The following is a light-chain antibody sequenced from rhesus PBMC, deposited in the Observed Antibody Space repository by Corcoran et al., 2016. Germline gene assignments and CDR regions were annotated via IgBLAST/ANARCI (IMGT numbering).Light chain of an antibody. V-gene: IGKV1S14*01. CDR1: QGISNY. CDR3: QQHNSYPPT. CDR2: YAT. Sequence: DIQMTQSPSSLSASVGDTVTITCRASQGISNYLAWYQQQQVKAPKTRTDYATHLESGVPSRFSGSGSGTDFPLNISSLQPEDFAIYYCQQHNSYPPTFGQGTKVEFK. J-gene: IGKJ1*01.